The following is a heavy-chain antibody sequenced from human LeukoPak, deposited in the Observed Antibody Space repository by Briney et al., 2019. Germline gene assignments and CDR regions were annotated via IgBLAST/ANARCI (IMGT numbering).Heavy chain of an antibody. CDR1: GYTFTGYY. CDR3: AREKESVAGRELDY. Sequence: ASVKVSCKASGYTFTGYYIHWVRQAPGQGLQWMGRINPNSGGTNYAQNFQGRVTMTRDTSISTAYMELSSLRSDDTAVYHCAREKESVAGRELDYWGQGTLVTVSS. CDR2: INPNSGGT. V-gene: IGHV1-2*06. D-gene: IGHD6-19*01. J-gene: IGHJ4*02.